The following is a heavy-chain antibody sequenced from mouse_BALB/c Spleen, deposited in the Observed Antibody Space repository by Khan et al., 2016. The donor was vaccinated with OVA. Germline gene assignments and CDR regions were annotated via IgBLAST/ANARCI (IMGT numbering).Heavy chain of an antibody. J-gene: IGHJ3*01. CDR3: ARRGGTAPFAY. D-gene: IGHD1-2*01. CDR2: ISDLAYSI. V-gene: IGHV5-15*02. CDR1: GFTFSDYG. Sequence: EVELVESGGGLVQPGGSRKLSCAATGFTFSDYGMAWVRQDPGKGLEWVAYISDLAYSIYYADTVTGRFTISRENAKKTQYLERTSLRTEATAIYYCARRGGTAPFAYWGLGTLVTVSA.